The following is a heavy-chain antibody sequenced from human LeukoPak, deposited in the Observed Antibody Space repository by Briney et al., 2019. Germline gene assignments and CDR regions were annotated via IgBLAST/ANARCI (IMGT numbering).Heavy chain of an antibody. Sequence: SETLSLTCTVSGGSISSYYWSWIRQPPGKGLEWIGYIYYSGSTNYNPSLKSRVTISVDTSKNQFSLKLSSVTAADTAVYHCARGYAYYYYYMGVWGKGTTVTISS. CDR3: ARGYAYYYYYMGV. CDR1: GGSISSYY. J-gene: IGHJ6*03. D-gene: IGHD5-12*01. CDR2: IYYSGST. V-gene: IGHV4-59*01.